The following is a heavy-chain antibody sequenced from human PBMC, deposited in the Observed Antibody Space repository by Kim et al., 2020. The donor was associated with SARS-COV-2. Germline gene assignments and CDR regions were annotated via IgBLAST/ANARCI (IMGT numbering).Heavy chain of an antibody. D-gene: IGHD2-21*01. CDR2: INPDSGLT. CDR1: GYNFAAYY. Sequence: ASVKVSCKTSGYNFAAYYIHWVRQAPGQGLEWMGWINPDSGLTDSARIFQGRVTMTRDTSINTAYMELSSLTPDDTAVYYCAINLLIPPANLNYWGQGALVTVSS. CDR3: AINLLIPPANLNY. J-gene: IGHJ4*02. V-gene: IGHV1-2*02.